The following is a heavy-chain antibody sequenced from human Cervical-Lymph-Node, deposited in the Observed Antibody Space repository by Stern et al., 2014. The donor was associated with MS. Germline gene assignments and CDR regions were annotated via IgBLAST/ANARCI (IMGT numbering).Heavy chain of an antibody. CDR1: GFTFSHYS. V-gene: IGHV3-21*02. J-gene: IGHJ4*02. D-gene: IGHD4-17*01. CDR3: ARARVGDYARSPHLDS. CDR2: ISNNSTHT. Sequence: EVQLVESGGGLVTPGESLRLSCDASGFTFSHYSINWVRQAPGKGLEWISSISNNSTHTYYADSVDGRFTISRDSAKDSVSLHMVSLRAEDTAVYYCARARVGDYARSPHLDSWGQGTLVTVSS.